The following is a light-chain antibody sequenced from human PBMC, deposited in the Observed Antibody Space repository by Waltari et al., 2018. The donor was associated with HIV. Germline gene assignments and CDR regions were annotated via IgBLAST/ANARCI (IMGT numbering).Light chain of an antibody. Sequence: DIQMTQSPSSLSASVGDRVTITCRASQNINTYLNWYQQKRGSAPKLLIYTASSLQSGVPSRFSGSGSGTDFTLTINSLQPEDFATYYCQQSYNIPLTFGLGPQW. CDR2: TAS. CDR1: QNINTY. V-gene: IGKV1-39*01. J-gene: IGKJ3*01. CDR3: QQSYNIPLT.